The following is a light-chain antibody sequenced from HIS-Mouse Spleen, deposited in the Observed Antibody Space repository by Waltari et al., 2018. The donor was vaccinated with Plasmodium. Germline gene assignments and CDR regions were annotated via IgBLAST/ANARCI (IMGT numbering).Light chain of an antibody. CDR1: RRDVGSYNL. CDR3: CSYAGSSTWV. J-gene: IGLJ3*02. V-gene: IGLV2-23*01. Sequence: QSALTQPASVSGSPGQSITISCTGTRRDVGSYNLVSWYQQHPGKAPKLRIYEGSKRPSGVSNRFSGSKSGNTASLTISGLQAEDEADYYCCSYAGSSTWVFGGGTKLTVL. CDR2: EGS.